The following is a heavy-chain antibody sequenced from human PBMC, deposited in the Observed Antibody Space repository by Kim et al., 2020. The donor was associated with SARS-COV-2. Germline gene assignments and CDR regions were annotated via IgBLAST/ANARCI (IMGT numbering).Heavy chain of an antibody. J-gene: IGHJ2*01. D-gene: IGHD3-22*01. Sequence: GNTNYAQKFQERVTITRDMSTSTAYMELSSLRSEDTAVYYCAAGYYDTDLWGRGTLVTVSS. CDR3: AAGYYDTDL. CDR2: GNT. V-gene: IGHV1-58*01.